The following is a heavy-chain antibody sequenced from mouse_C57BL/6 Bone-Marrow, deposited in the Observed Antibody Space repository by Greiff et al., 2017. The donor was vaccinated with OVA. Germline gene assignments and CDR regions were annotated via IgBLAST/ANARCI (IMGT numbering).Heavy chain of an antibody. V-gene: IGHV1-26*01. CDR2: INPNNGGT. CDR3: ARGGDYYGSSYDPYWYFDV. D-gene: IGHD1-1*01. CDR1: GYTFTDYY. J-gene: IGHJ1*03. Sequence: EVQLQQSGPELVKPGASVKISCKASGYTFTDYYMNWVKQSHGKSLEWIGDINPNNGGTSYNQKFKGKATLTVDKSSSTAYMELRSLTSEDSAVYYCARGGDYYGSSYDPYWYFDVWGTGTTVTVSS.